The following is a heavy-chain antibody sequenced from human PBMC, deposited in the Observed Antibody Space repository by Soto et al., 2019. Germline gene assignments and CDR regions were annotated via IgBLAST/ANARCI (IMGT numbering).Heavy chain of an antibody. V-gene: IGHV6-1*01. CDR3: AREGYYYDSSGSPNYYYYYYGMDV. D-gene: IGHD3-22*01. Sequence: SQTLSLTCAISGDSVSSNSAAWNWIRQSPSRGLEWLGRTYYRSKWYNDYAVSVKSRITINPDTSKNQFSLQLNSVTPEDTAVYYCAREGYYYDSSGSPNYYYYYYGMDVWGQGTTVIVSS. CDR2: TYYRSKWYN. CDR1: GDSVSSNSAA. J-gene: IGHJ6*02.